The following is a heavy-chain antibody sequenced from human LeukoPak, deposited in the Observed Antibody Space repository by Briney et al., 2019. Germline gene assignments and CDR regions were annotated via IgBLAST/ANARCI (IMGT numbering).Heavy chain of an antibody. V-gene: IGHV3-30*02. D-gene: IGHD3-16*01. CDR1: GFTFSSYG. CDR2: IRYDGSNK. J-gene: IGHJ4*02. Sequence: GGSLRLSCAASGFTFSSYGMHWVRQAPGKGLEWVAFIRYDGSNKYYADSVKGRFTISRDNSKNTLYLQMNSLRAEDTAVYYCAKGSGIGMITFGGIYYWGQGTLVTVSS. CDR3: AKGSGIGMITFGGIYY.